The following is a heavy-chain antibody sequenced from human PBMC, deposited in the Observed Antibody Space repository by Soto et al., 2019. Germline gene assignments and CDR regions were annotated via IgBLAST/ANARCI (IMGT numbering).Heavy chain of an antibody. Sequence: QVHLVQSGAEVKKPGASVKVSCKASGYTFSSYGISWVRQAPGQGLEWMGWISAANGDTNSAPKFQGRVTMTTDTSTSTAYMELRSLRSDDTGLYYCATDYRAACGGSCYYFDYWGQGTLVTVSA. CDR1: GYTFSSYG. CDR2: ISAANGDT. CDR3: ATDYRAACGGSCYYFDY. D-gene: IGHD2-15*01. J-gene: IGHJ4*02. V-gene: IGHV1-18*01.